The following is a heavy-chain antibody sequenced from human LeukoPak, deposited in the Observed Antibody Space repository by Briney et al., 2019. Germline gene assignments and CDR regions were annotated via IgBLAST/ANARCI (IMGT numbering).Heavy chain of an antibody. CDR1: GFTFSSYA. CDR3: AKDVSRGSGALGDY. Sequence: PGRSLRLSCAASGFTFSSYAMHWVRQAPGKGLEWVAVISYDGSNKYYADSVKGRFAISRDNSKNTLYLQMNSPRPEDTAVYYCAKDVSRGSGALGDYWGQGTLVTVSS. D-gene: IGHD3-10*01. J-gene: IGHJ4*02. V-gene: IGHV3-30*09. CDR2: ISYDGSNK.